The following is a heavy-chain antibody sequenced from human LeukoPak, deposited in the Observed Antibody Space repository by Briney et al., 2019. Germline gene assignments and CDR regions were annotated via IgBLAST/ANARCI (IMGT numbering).Heavy chain of an antibody. Sequence: GGSQRLSCAASGFTFSSYGMHWVRQAPGKGLEWVAVIWYDGSNKYYADSVKGRFTISRDNSKNTLYLQMNSLRAEDTAVYYCARGPYCSSTSCYYYYGMDVWGQGTTVTVSS. V-gene: IGHV3-33*08. CDR1: GFTFSSYG. CDR2: IWYDGSNK. D-gene: IGHD2-2*01. CDR3: ARGPYCSSTSCYYYYGMDV. J-gene: IGHJ6*02.